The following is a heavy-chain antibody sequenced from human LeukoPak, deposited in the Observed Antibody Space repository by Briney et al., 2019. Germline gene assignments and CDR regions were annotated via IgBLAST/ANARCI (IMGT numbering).Heavy chain of an antibody. D-gene: IGHD5-18*01. CDR3: ARERGYSYGSVDYYYGMDV. V-gene: IGHV3-66*01. J-gene: IGHJ6*02. CDR1: GFTFSSNY. Sequence: PGGSLRLSCAASGFTFSSNYMSWVRQAPGKGLEWVSVIYSGGSTYYADSVKGRFTISRDNSKNTLYLQMNSLRAEDTAVYYCARERGYSYGSVDYYYGMDVWGQGTTVTVSS. CDR2: IYSGGST.